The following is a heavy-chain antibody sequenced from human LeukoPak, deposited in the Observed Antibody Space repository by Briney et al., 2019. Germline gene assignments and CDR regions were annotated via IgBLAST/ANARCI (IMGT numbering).Heavy chain of an antibody. D-gene: IGHD6-13*01. CDR3: AKDHRDSSSFH. V-gene: IGHV3-23*01. Sequence: GGSLRLSCAASGFTFNNYVMHWVRQAPGKGLEWVSAISGSGGSTYYADSVKGRFTISRDNSKNTLYLQMNSLRAEDTAVYYCAKDHRDSSSFHWGQGTLVTLSS. CDR2: ISGSGGST. J-gene: IGHJ4*02. CDR1: GFTFNNYV.